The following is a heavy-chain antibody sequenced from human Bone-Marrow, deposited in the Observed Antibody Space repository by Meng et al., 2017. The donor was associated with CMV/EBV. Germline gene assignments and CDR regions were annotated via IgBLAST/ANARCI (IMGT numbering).Heavy chain of an antibody. CDR3: ARSPVVVVVAATYYYYYYGMDV. V-gene: IGHV3-21*01. CDR2: ISSSSYI. D-gene: IGHD2-15*01. J-gene: IGHJ6*01. Sequence: GGSLRLSCAASGFTFSSYSMNWVRQAPGKGLEWVSSISSSSYIYYADSVKGRFTISRDNAKNSLYLQMNSLRAEDTAVYYCARSPVVVVVAATYYYYYYGMDVWGQGTTVTGYS. CDR1: GFTFSSYS.